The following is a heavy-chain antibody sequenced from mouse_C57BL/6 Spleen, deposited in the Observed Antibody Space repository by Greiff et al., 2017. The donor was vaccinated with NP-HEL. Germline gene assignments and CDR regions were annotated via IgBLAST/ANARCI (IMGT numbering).Heavy chain of an antibody. D-gene: IGHD4-1*01. CDR3: ARLTGKAWFAY. CDR2: INYDGSST. CDR1: GFTFSDYY. J-gene: IGHJ3*01. V-gene: IGHV5-16*01. Sequence: VESEGGLVQPGSSMKLSCTASGFTFSDYYMAWVRQVPEKGLEWVANINYDGSSTYYLDSLKSRFIISRDNAKNILYLQMSSLKSEDTATYYCARLTGKAWFAYWGQGTLVTVSA.